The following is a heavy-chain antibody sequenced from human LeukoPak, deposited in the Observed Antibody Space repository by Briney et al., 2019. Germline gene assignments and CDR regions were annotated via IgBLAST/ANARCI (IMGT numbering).Heavy chain of an antibody. V-gene: IGHV1-46*01. CDR1: GYIFTNYY. J-gene: IGHJ5*02. D-gene: IGHD4-23*01. Sequence: ASVKVSCKASGYIFTNYYMHWVRQAPGQGLEWMGIINPSDGSTSYAQKFQGRVTMTRDMSTSTDYMELSSLRSEDTAVYYCARDNSVEDTAWWFDPWGQGTLVTVSS. CDR3: ARDNSVEDTAWWFDP. CDR2: INPSDGST.